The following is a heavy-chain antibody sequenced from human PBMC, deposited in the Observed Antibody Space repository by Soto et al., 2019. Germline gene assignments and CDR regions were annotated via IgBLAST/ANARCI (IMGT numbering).Heavy chain of an antibody. V-gene: IGHV3-11*05. CDR2: ISSSGSDT. J-gene: IGHJ4*02. D-gene: IGHD5-12*01. CDR3: ARSLRGYSGYSGY. Sequence: QVQLVESGGGLVKPGGCLRLSCAASGFTFSDYYMSWIRQAPGKGLEWVSYISSSGSDTNYADSVKGRFTVSRDNAKNSLYLQMYSLRAEDTAVYYCARSLRGYSGYSGYWGQGTLVTVSS. CDR1: GFTFSDYY.